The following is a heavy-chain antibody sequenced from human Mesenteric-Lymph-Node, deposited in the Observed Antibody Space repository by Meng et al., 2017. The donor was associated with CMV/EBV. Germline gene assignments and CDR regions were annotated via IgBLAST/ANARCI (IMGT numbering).Heavy chain of an antibody. V-gene: IGHV1-8*01. Sequence: SCKASGYTFTSYEINWVRQANGQGPEWMGWMTSNSGDTVYAQKFQDRVTMTRDTSISTAYMELRSLTSEDTAVYYCARGPPNWGFDSWGQGTLVTVSS. CDR2: MTSNSGDT. CDR1: GYTFTSYE. CDR3: ARGPPNWGFDS. D-gene: IGHD7-27*01. J-gene: IGHJ4*02.